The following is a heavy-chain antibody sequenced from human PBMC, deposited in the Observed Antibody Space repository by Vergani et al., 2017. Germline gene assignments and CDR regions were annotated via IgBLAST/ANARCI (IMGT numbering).Heavy chain of an antibody. CDR2: IKSKTDGGTT. Sequence: EVQLVESGGGLVKPGGSLRLSCAASGFTFSNAWMRWVRQAPGKGLEWVGRIKSKTDGGTTDYAAPVKGRFTISRDDSKNTLYLQMNSLKTEDTAVYYCTTTLPIDYYFDYWGQGTLVTVSS. V-gene: IGHV3-15*01. CDR1: GFTFSNAW. CDR3: TTTLPIDYYFDY. D-gene: IGHD3-22*01. J-gene: IGHJ4*02.